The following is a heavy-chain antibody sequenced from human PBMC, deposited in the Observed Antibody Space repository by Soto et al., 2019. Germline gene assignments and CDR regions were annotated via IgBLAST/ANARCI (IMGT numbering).Heavy chain of an antibody. V-gene: IGHV1-69*13. J-gene: IGHJ6*02. CDR2: IIPIFGTA. CDR1: GGTFSSYA. Sequence: EASVKVSCKASGGTFSSYAISWVRQAPGQGLEWMGGIIPIFGTANYAQKFQGRVTITADESTSTAYMELSSLRSEDTAVYYCARGGMAAAALPPYYYYYGIDVWGQGTTVTVSS. CDR3: ARGGMAAAALPPYYYYYGIDV. D-gene: IGHD6-13*01.